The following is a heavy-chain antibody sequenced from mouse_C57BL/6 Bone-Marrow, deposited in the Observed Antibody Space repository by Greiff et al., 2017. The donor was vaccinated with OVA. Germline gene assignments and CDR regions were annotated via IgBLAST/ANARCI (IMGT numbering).Heavy chain of an antibody. CDR2: ISSGSSTI. D-gene: IGHD1-1*01. V-gene: IGHV5-17*01. J-gene: IGHJ1*03. CDR1: GFTFSDYG. Sequence: EVMLVESGGGLVKPGGSLKLSCAASGFTFSDYGMHWVRQAPEKGLEWVAYISSGSSTIYYADTVKGRFTISRDNAKNTLFLQMTSLRSEDTAMYYCARDYGSSPGWYFDVWGTGTTVTVSS. CDR3: ARDYGSSPGWYFDV.